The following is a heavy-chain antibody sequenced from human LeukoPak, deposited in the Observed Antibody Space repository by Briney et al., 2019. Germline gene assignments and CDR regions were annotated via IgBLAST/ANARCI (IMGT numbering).Heavy chain of an antibody. J-gene: IGHJ4*02. Sequence: GGSLRLSCAASGFTFSSYAMSWVRQAPGKGLEWVSAISGSGGSTYYADSVKGRFTISRDNSKNTLYLQMNSLRAEDTAVYYCAKVPNDFWSGYFYYFDYWGQGTLVTVSS. D-gene: IGHD3-3*01. V-gene: IGHV3-23*01. CDR1: GFTFSSYA. CDR2: ISGSGGST. CDR3: AKVPNDFWSGYFYYFDY.